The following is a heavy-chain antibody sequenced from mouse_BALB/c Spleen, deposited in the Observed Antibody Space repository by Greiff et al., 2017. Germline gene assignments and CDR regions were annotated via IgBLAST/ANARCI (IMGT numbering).Heavy chain of an antibody. CDR1: GFTFSSFG. D-gene: IGHD2-4*01. CDR3: ARETYDYDWYFDV. Sequence: EVQRVESGGGLVQPGGSRKLSCAASGFTFSSFGMHWVRQAPEKGLEWVAYISSGSSTIYYADTVKGRFTISRDNPKNTLFLQMTSLRSEDTAMYYCARETYDYDWYFDVWGAGTTVTVSS. V-gene: IGHV5-17*02. J-gene: IGHJ1*01. CDR2: ISSGSSTI.